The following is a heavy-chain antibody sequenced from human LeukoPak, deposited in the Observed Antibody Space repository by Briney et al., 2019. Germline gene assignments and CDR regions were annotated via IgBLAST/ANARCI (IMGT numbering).Heavy chain of an antibody. V-gene: IGHV3-30-3*01. CDR3: ARDLGFGELEY. J-gene: IGHJ4*02. CDR2: ISYDGSNK. D-gene: IGHD3-10*01. Sequence: GRSLRLSCAASGFNFSNYAMHWVRQAPGKGLEWVAIISYDGSNKYYADSVKGRFTISRDNSKNTLYLQMNSLRAEDTAVYYCARDLGFGELEYWGQGTLVTVSS. CDR1: GFNFSNYA.